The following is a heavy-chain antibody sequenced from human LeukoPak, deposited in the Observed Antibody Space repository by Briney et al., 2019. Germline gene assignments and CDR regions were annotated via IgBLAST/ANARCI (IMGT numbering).Heavy chain of an antibody. D-gene: IGHD5-12*01. CDR1: GFTVSSNY. CDR3: ARAAPYSGDDYSDY. Sequence: GGSLRLSCAASGFTVSSNYMSWVRQAPGKGLEWVSVIYSGGSTYYADSVKGRFSISTDNSKNTLYLQMNSLRAEDTAVYYCARAAPYSGDDYSDYWGQGTLVTVSS. CDR2: IYSGGST. V-gene: IGHV3-53*01. J-gene: IGHJ4*02.